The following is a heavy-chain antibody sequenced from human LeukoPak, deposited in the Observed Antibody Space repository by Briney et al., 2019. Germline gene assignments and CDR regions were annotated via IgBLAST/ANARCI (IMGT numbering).Heavy chain of an antibody. Sequence: GSLRLSCAASGFTFSSYAMSWVRQAPGKGLEWVSAISVSGGSTYYADSVKGRFTISRDNSKNTLYLQMNSLRAEDTAVYYCARLIRDYYGSGSYTPSYYMDVWGKGTTVTISS. CDR1: GFTFSSYA. V-gene: IGHV3-23*01. D-gene: IGHD3-10*01. CDR3: ARLIRDYYGSGSYTPSYYMDV. CDR2: ISVSGGST. J-gene: IGHJ6*03.